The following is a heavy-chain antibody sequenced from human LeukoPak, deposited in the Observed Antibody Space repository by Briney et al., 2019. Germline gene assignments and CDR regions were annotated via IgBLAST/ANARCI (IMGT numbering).Heavy chain of an antibody. CDR2: IKKDGSEM. Sequence: PGGSLRLSCAASGLMLSSYWMSWVRQAPGKGLEWVANIKKDGSEMYYVDSVKGRFTISRDNAKNSLYLQMNSLRADDTAVYHCARQETSSYNGAFDIWGQGTMVTVSS. CDR1: GLMLSSYW. CDR3: ARQETSSYNGAFDI. J-gene: IGHJ3*02. D-gene: IGHD1-26*01. V-gene: IGHV3-7*01.